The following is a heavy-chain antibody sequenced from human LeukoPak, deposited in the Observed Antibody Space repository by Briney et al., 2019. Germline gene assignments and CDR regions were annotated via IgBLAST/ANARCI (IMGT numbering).Heavy chain of an antibody. CDR2: IYPGDSDT. CDR3: ARQCSMVGGTIDY. D-gene: IGHD1-26*01. J-gene: IGHJ4*02. V-gene: IGHV5-51*01. CDR1: GYSFTSYW. Sequence: GESLKISCKGSGYSFTSYWIGWVRQRPGKGLEWMGIIYPGDSDTRYSPSFQGQVTISADKSISTAYLQWSSLKASDTAMYYCARQCSMVGGTIDYWGQGTLVTVSS.